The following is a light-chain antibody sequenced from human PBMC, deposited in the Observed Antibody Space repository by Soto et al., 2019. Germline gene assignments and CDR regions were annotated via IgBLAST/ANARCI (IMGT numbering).Light chain of an antibody. V-gene: IGKV1-8*01. CDR2: AAS. CDR1: QVISSY. Sequence: AIRMTQSPSSFSASTGDRVTITCRASQVISSYLAWYQQKPGKAPKLLIYAASTLQSGVQSRFSGSGSGTDFTLTISCLQSEDFATYYCQQYYSYPFTFGQGTRLEIK. CDR3: QQYYSYPFT. J-gene: IGKJ5*01.